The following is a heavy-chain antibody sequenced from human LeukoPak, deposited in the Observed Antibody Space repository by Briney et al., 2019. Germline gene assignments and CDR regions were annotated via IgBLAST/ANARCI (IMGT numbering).Heavy chain of an antibody. D-gene: IGHD1-26*01. CDR3: ARDLIVGASGIGY. CDR1: GYTFTGYY. J-gene: IGHJ4*02. V-gene: IGHV1-2*02. CDR2: INPNSGGT. Sequence: ASVKVSCKASGYTFTGYYMHWVRQAPGQGLEWMGWINPNSGGTNYAQKFQGRVTMTRDTSISTAYMELSRLRSDDTAVYYFARDLIVGASGIGYWGQGTLVTVSS.